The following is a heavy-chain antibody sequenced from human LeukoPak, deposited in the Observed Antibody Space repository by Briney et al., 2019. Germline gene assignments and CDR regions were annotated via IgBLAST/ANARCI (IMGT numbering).Heavy chain of an antibody. CDR1: GYIFTNYN. CDR3: ARDYDP. J-gene: IGHJ5*02. CDR2: INTNTGET. Sequence: ASVKVSCKASGYIFTNYNLHWVRQAPGQGLEYMGWINTNTGETKYAQKFQGRVTMTRDTSISIAYMEVNRLTSDDTAMFYCARDYDPWGQGTLVTVSS. V-gene: IGHV1-2*02.